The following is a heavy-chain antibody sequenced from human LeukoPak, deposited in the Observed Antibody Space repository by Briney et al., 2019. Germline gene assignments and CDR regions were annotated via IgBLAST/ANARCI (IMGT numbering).Heavy chain of an antibody. V-gene: IGHV3-15*01. Sequence: GGSLRLSCAASGFTFSNAWMSWVRQAPGKGLEWVGRIKSKTDGGTTDYAAPVKGRFTISRDDPKNTMYMQMNSLKTEDTAVYYCTTDLNGPGGFIVVVPAADLGDWFDPWGQGTLVTVSS. J-gene: IGHJ5*02. D-gene: IGHD2-2*01. CDR2: IKSKTDGGTT. CDR3: TTDLNGPGGFIVVVPAADLGDWFDP. CDR1: GFTFSNAW.